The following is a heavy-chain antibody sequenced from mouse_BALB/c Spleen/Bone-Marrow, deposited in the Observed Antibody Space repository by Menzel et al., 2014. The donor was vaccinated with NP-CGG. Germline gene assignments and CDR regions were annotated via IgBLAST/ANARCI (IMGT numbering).Heavy chain of an antibody. D-gene: IGHD4-1*01. CDR3: ARGGTGTFAY. CDR2: TYPGNGGT. V-gene: IGHV1-12*01. J-gene: IGHJ3*01. Sequence: LQQSGAELVRSGASVKMSCKASGYTFTSYNMHWVKQTPGQGLEWIGYTYPGNGGTNYNQKFKGKATLTADTSSSTAYMQISSLTSEDSAVYFCARGGTGTFAYWGQGTLVTVSA. CDR1: GYTFTSYN.